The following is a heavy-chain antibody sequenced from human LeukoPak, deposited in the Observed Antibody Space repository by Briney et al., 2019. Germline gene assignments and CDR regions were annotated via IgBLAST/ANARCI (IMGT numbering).Heavy chain of an antibody. CDR1: GSSISSSSYY. Sequence: SETLSLTCTVSGSSISSSSYYWGWIRQPPGKGLEWIGSIYYSGSTYYNPSLKSRATISVDTSKNQFSLKLSSVTAADTAVYYCASLGVYGDYPDYFDYWGQGTLVTVSS. D-gene: IGHD4-17*01. CDR3: ASLGVYGDYPDYFDY. J-gene: IGHJ4*02. CDR2: IYYSGST. V-gene: IGHV4-39*01.